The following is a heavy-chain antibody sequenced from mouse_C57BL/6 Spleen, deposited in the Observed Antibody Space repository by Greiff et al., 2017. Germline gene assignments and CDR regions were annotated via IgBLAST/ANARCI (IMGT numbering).Heavy chain of an antibody. J-gene: IGHJ4*01. V-gene: IGHV1-7*01. D-gene: IGHD2-1*01. CDR2: INPSSGYT. Sequence: QVQLQQSGAELAKPGASVKLSCKASGYTFTSYWMHWVKQRPGQGLEWIGYINPSSGYTKYNQKFKDKATLTAAKSSSTAYMQLSSLTYEDSAVYYCARWTPIYYGNYDYAMDYWGQGTSVTVSS. CDR1: GYTFTSYW. CDR3: ARWTPIYYGNYDYAMDY.